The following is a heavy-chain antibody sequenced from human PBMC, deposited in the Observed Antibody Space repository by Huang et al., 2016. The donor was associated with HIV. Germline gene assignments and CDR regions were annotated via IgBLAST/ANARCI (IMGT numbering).Heavy chain of an antibody. V-gene: IGHV3-30*09. J-gene: IGHJ4*02. D-gene: IGHD1-1*01. Sequence: QVHLVESGGGVVQPGRSLRLSCAASGFTFSTNPIHWVRQGPGQGLEWVAVISHDGSTKFYAESVKGRSAISRDNSKNMVYLQMYRLRVEDTGVYYCAREKGLEDWGQGTLVTVSS. CDR1: GFTFSTNP. CDR2: ISHDGSTK. CDR3: AREKGLED.